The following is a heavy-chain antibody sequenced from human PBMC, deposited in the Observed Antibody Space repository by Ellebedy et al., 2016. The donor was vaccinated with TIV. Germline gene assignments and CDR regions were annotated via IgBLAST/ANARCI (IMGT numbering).Heavy chain of an antibody. CDR3: ARASMDDWTRQYPHHNMDV. Sequence: GGSLRLXXAASGFAFSGYAMSWVRQAPGKGLEWVSSISYSSDITHYADSVKGRFTISRDNSKNTLYLQMNSLKTEDTAVYYCARASMDDWTRQYPHHNMDVWGQGTTVTVSS. D-gene: IGHD1-1*01. CDR2: ISYSSDIT. J-gene: IGHJ6*02. CDR1: GFAFSGYA. V-gene: IGHV3-23*01.